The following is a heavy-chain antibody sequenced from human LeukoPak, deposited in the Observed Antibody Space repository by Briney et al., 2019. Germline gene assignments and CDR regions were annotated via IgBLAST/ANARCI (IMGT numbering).Heavy chain of an antibody. CDR2: INLDGSQK. CDR3: ARKRPNYFDY. Sequence: GGSLRLSCAASGFTFSSYWMSWVRQAPGEGLEWVAKINLDGSQKYYVDSVKGRFTISRDNAENSLYLQMNSLRAEDTALYYCARKRPNYFDYWGQGTLVTVSS. V-gene: IGHV3-7*01. J-gene: IGHJ4*02. CDR1: GFTFSSYW.